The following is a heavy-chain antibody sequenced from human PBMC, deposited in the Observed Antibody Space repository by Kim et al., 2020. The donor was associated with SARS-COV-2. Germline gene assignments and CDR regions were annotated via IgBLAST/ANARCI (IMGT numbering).Heavy chain of an antibody. CDR1: GFTFSSYG. CDR3: AKGPADGGWFGGGAFDY. J-gene: IGHJ4*02. Sequence: GGSLRLSCAASGFTFSSYGMHWVRQAPGKGLEWVAVIWYDGSNKYYADSVKGRFTISRDNSKNTLYLQMNSLRAEDTAVYYCAKGPADGGWFGGGAFDYWGPGALVTVSS. D-gene: IGHD3-10*01. V-gene: IGHV3-33*06. CDR2: IWYDGSNK.